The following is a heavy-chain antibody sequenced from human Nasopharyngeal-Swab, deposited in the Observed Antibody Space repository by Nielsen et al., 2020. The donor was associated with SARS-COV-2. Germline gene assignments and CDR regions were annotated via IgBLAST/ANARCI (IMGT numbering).Heavy chain of an antibody. D-gene: IGHD1-26*01. V-gene: IGHV1-2*02. CDR2: INPNTGGT. CDR1: GYTFIDYY. CDR3: ARGGTYYFDY. J-gene: IGHJ4*02. Sequence: ASVKVSCKASGYTFIDYYIYWVRQAPGQGLEWTGWINPNTGGTNYAQKFQGRVTMTRDTPISTAYMELSRLRSDDTAVYYCARGGTYYFDYWGQGTLVTVSS.